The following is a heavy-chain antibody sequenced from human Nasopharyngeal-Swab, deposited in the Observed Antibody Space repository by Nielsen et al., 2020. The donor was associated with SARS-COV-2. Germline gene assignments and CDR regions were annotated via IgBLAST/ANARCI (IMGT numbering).Heavy chain of an antibody. V-gene: IGHV4-31*02. CDR3: ARGSRSGINNYSSGWYFFDY. J-gene: IGHJ4*02. D-gene: IGHD6-19*01. Sequence: WIRQPPGKGLEWIGYIYYSGSTYYNPSLKSRVTISVDTSKNKFSLKLSSVTAADTAVYYCARGSRSGINNYSSGWYFFDYWGQGALVTVSS. CDR2: IYYSGST.